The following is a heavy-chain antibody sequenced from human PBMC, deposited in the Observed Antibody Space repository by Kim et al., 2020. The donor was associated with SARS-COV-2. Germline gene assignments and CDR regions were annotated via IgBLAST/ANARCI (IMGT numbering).Heavy chain of an antibody. Sequence: GGSLRLSCTASGFTFSSYAMNWVRQAPGKGLEWVSSISGNGDSTYYSDSVKSRCRISRDNSKNIVYLQMSSLRAEDTAVYYCAKVSSWYFYHGMDVWGEG. CDR2: ISGNGDST. CDR3: AKVSSWYFYHGMDV. CDR1: GFTFSSYA. J-gene: IGHJ6*02. D-gene: IGHD2-2*01. V-gene: IGHV3-23*01.